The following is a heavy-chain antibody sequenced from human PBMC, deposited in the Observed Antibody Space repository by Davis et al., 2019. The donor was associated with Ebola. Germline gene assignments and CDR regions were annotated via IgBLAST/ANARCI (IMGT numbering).Heavy chain of an antibody. CDR1: GYTFTSYY. CDR3: ARDSSSWYLNYGMDV. CDR2: INPSGGST. D-gene: IGHD6-13*01. Sequence: ASVKVSCKASGYTFTSYYMHWVRQAPGQGLEWMGIINPSGGSTSYAQKLQGRVTMTTDTSTSTAYMELRSLRSDDTAVYYCARDSSSWYLNYGMDVWGQGTTVTVSS. V-gene: IGHV1-46*01. J-gene: IGHJ6*02.